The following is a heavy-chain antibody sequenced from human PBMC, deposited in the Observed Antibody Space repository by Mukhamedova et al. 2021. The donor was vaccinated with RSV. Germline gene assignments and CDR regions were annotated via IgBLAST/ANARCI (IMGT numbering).Heavy chain of an antibody. CDR3: AKDFHQLLYNWYFDL. Sequence: ADSVKGRFTISRDNSKNTLYLQMNSLRAEDTAVYYCAKDFHQLLYNWYFDLWGRGTLVTVSS. J-gene: IGHJ2*01. D-gene: IGHD2-2*02. V-gene: IGHV3-30*02.